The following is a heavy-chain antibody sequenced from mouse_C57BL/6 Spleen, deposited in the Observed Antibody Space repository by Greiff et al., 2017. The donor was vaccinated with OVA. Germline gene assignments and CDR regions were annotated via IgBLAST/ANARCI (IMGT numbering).Heavy chain of an antibody. CDR3: AREGHGYDGFAY. D-gene: IGHD2-2*01. CDR2: IYPGSGNT. V-gene: IGHV1-66*01. J-gene: IGHJ3*01. CDR1: GYSFTSYY. Sequence: QVQLQQSGPELVKPGASVKISCKASGYSFTSYYIHWVKQRPGQGLEWIGWIYPGSGNTKYNEKFKGKATLTADTSSSTAYMQLSSLTSEDSAVYDCAREGHGYDGFAYWGQGTLVTVSA.